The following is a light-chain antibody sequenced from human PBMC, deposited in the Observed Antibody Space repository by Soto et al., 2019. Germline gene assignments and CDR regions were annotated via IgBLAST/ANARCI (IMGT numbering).Light chain of an antibody. CDR2: GAS. Sequence: EIVLTQSPGTLSLSPGESATLSCRASQNSNRYLAWYQQKPAQAPRLLIYGASSRATGIPDRFSGSGSGTDFTLTISRLEPEDFAMYYCQQYDSSPYTFGQGTKLEIK. CDR1: QNSNRY. J-gene: IGKJ2*01. CDR3: QQYDSSPYT. V-gene: IGKV3-20*01.